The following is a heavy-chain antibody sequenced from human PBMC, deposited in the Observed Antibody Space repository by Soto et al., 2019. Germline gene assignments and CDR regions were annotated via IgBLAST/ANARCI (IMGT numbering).Heavy chain of an antibody. CDR1: GCTVSSKG. V-gene: IGHV3-23*01. CDR2: VSDGGGET. D-gene: IGHD1-26*01. J-gene: IGHJ6*02. CDR3: AKSSSGAHYYGMDF. Sequence: GGPLRLSCGASGCTVSSKGKNWLREAQGEGLESLAGVSDGGGETSYADSVKGRVTISRDNSKDTLYLQMNSLRAEDTAVYYCAKSSSGAHYYGMDFWGQGSTVIVSS.